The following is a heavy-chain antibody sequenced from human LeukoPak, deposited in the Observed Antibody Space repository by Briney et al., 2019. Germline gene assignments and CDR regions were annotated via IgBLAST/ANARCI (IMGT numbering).Heavy chain of an antibody. CDR2: ISSSSSYI. Sequence: PGGSLRLSCAASGFTFSSYSMNWVRQAPGKGLEWVSSISSSSSYIYYADSVKGRFTISRDNAKNSLYLQMNSLRAEDTAVYYCAKDYYYDSSGYYPPDPFDYWGQGTLVTVSS. CDR3: AKDYYYDSSGYYPPDPFDY. CDR1: GFTFSSYS. D-gene: IGHD3-22*01. J-gene: IGHJ4*02. V-gene: IGHV3-21*01.